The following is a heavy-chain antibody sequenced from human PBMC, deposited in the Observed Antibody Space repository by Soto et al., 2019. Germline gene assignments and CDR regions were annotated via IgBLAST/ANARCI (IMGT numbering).Heavy chain of an antibody. Sequence: QVQLVQSGAEVKKPGASVKVSCKASGYTFTNYAISWVRQAPGQGLEWMGWISTYNGNTKYAQQLQGRVTMTTDTPPSQVFRDRRTLRLKNRACYSCAKDPSNSSVNTKFFDYGGREPWSPSPQ. CDR3: AKDPSNSSVNTKFFD. V-gene: IGHV1-18*01. CDR2: ISTYNGNT. J-gene: IGHJ4*02. CDR1: GYTFTNYA. D-gene: IGHD3-22*01.